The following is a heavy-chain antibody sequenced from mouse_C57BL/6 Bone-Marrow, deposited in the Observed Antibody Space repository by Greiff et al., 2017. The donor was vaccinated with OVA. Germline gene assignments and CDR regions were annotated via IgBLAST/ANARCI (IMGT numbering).Heavy chain of an antibody. CDR3: ASKRGYFDY. CDR1: GYTFTSYW. CDR2: IYPSDSET. V-gene: IGHV1-61*01. J-gene: IGHJ2*01. Sequence: QVQLKQPGAELVRPGSSVKLSCKASGYTFTSYWMDWVKQRPGQGLEWIGNIYPSDSETHYNQKFKDKATLTVDKSSSTAYMQLSSLTSEDSAVYYCASKRGYFDYWGQGTTLTVSS.